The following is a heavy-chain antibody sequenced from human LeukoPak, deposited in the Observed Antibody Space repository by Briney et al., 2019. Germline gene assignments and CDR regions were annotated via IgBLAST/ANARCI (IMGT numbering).Heavy chain of an antibody. J-gene: IGHJ4*02. Sequence: PGGSLRLSCAASGFTFSSYSMNWVRQAPGKGLEWVSYISSSSSTIYYAGSVKGRFTISRDNAKNSLYLQMNSLRAEDTAVYYCAREEWLRFNGYWGQGTLVTVSS. CDR1: GFTFSSYS. D-gene: IGHD5-12*01. CDR2: ISSSSSTI. CDR3: AREEWLRFNGY. V-gene: IGHV3-48*01.